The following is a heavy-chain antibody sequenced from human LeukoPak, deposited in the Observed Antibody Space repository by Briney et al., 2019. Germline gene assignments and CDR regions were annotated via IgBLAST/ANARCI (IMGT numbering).Heavy chain of an antibody. V-gene: IGHV4-4*07. CDR1: GGSISSYY. D-gene: IGHD2-15*01. Sequence: SETLSLTCTVSGGSISSYYWSWIRQPAGKGLEWSGRIYTSGSTNYNPSLKSRVTMSVDTSKNQFSLKLSSVTAADTAVYYCARGAPGYCSGGSCYTPFFDYWGQGTLVTVSS. J-gene: IGHJ4*02. CDR3: ARGAPGYCSGGSCYTPFFDY. CDR2: IYTSGST.